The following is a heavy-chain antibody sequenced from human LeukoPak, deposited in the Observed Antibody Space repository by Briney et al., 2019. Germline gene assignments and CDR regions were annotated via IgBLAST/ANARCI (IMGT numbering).Heavy chain of an antibody. V-gene: IGHV3-74*01. CDR1: GFTLSSYA. CDR2: INSDGSST. CDR3: ARAMAMVRGVRRYYYYGMDV. D-gene: IGHD3-10*01. J-gene: IGHJ6*02. Sequence: GGSLRLSCSASGFTLSSYAMHWVRQAPGKGLVWVSRINSDGSSTNYADSVKGRFTISRDNAKNTLYLQMNSLRAEDTAVYYCARAMAMVRGVRRYYYYGMDVWGQGTTVTVSS.